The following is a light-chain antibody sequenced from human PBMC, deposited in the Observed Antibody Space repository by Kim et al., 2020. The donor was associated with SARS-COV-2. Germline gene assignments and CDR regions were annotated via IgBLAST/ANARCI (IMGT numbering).Light chain of an antibody. J-gene: IGLJ1*01. CDR1: TLRTYY. V-gene: IGLV3-19*01. Sequence: SSELTQDPYVSVALGQTLRITCQGDTLRTYYANWFQQKAGQAPVLVIFANNRRPSGIPDRFSGSSSGNTASLTITGAQAEDEGDYYCDSRDNAGNHVFGTGTKVT. CDR3: DSRDNAGNHV. CDR2: ANN.